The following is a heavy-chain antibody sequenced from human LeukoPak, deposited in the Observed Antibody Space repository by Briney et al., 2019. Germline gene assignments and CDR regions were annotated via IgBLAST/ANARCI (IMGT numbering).Heavy chain of an antibody. V-gene: IGHV3-23*01. CDR2: ISGVGDII. CDR3: AKVKSSLTVVGA. CDR1: GFIFRSSS. Sequence: PGGSLRLSCAASGFIFRSSSMSWVRQAPGKGVEWVSSISGVGDIIHYAESVQGRFTIYRDNSGNTLYVQMNSLRVDDTAVYYCAKVKSSLTVVGAWGQGTLVTVSS. J-gene: IGHJ5*02. D-gene: IGHD3-22*01.